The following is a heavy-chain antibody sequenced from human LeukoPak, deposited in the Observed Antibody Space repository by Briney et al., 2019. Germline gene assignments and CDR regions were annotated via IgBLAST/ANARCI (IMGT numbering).Heavy chain of an antibody. Sequence: SETLSLTCTVSVGSISSYYWSWIRQPPGKGREWVGYIYYSGRTNYNPSLKSRVTISEETSKPKFSLKLSYVTAAARAVYYCARGYCSSTSCTIYSWGPGTPVSVSS. J-gene: IGHJ4*02. V-gene: IGHV4-59*01. CDR2: IYYSGRT. CDR1: VGSISSYY. D-gene: IGHD2-2*01. CDR3: ARGYCSSTSCTIYS.